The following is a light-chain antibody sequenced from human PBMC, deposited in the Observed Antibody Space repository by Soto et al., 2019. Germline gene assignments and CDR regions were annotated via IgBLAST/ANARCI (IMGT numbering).Light chain of an antibody. CDR2: DAS. Sequence: EIVLTQSPATLSLSPGKRATLSCGASQSVGSTNLAWYQQKPGLAPRLLIYDASTRATGIPDRFSGSGSGTDFTLTISRLEPEDFAVYHCQQYDRSPFTFGPGTKVDIK. CDR3: QQYDRSPFT. CDR1: QSVGSTN. J-gene: IGKJ3*01. V-gene: IGKV3D-20*01.